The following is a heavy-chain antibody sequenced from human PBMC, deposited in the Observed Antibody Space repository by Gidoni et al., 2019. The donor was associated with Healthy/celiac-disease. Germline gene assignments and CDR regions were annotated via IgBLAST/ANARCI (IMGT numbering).Heavy chain of an antibody. D-gene: IGHD3-9*01. CDR1: GYTFTSYA. J-gene: IGHJ3*02. Sequence: QVQLLQSGAEVKKPGASVRVSCKASGYTFTSYAMHWVRQAPGQRLEWMGWINAGNGNTKYSQNCQGRVTITRDTSASTAYMELSSLRSEDTALYYCARGDWLNAFDIWGQGTMVTVSS. CDR3: ARGDWLNAFDI. V-gene: IGHV1-3*01. CDR2: INAGNGNT.